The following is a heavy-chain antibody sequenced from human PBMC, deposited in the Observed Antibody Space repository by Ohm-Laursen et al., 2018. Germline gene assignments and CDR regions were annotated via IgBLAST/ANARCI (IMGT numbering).Heavy chain of an antibody. V-gene: IGHV3-33*06. CDR2: IWYDGSNK. D-gene: IGHD6-13*01. J-gene: IGHJ4*02. CDR3: AKGSSSSWSELDY. Sequence: SLRLSCTASGFTFSSYGMHWVRQAPGKGLEWVAVIWYDGSNKYYADSVKGRFTISRDNSKNTLYLQMNSLRAEDTALYYCAKGSSSSWSELDYWGQGTLVTVPS. CDR1: GFTFSSYG.